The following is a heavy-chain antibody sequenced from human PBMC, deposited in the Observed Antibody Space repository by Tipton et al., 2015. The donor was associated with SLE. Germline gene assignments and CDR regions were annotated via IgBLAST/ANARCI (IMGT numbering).Heavy chain of an antibody. J-gene: IGHJ5*02. D-gene: IGHD2-21*01. CDR3: AREGQSCGGDFYTS. CDR1: GFSVTRNY. CDR2: LYSGGST. Sequence: SLRLSCAASGFSVTRNYMSWFRQVPGKGLEWVSVLYSGGSTFYADSVKGRVTISRDASKNTLNLQMNDLRSEDTAVYYCAREGQSCGGDFYTSWGQGTLVTVS. V-gene: IGHV3-66*01.